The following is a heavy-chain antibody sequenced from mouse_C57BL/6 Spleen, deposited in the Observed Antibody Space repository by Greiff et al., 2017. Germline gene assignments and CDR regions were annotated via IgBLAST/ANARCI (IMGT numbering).Heavy chain of an antibody. J-gene: IGHJ4*01. CDR1: GFNIKDDY. CDR3: KGNYCGSSGAMDD. CDR2: LDPENGDT. V-gene: IGHV14-4*01. Sequence: VQLQQSGAELVRPGASVKLSCTASGFNIKDDYMHWVKQRPEQGLKWIGWLDPENGDTEHASKFQGKATITADTSSDTAYLQLSSLTSEDTAVYYCKGNYCGSSGAMDDWGQGTSVTGSS. D-gene: IGHD1-1*01.